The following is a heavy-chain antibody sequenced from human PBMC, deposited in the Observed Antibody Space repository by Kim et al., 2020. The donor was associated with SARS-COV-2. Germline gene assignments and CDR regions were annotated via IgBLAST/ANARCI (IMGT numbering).Heavy chain of an antibody. CDR3: ARGRGSSGWYRSKKYYFDY. CDR1: GYTFTGYY. Sequence: ASVKVSCKASGYTFTGYYMHWVRQAPGQGLEWMGWINPNSGGTNYAQKFQGRVTMTRDTSISTAYMELSRLRSDDTAVYYCARGRGSSGWYRSKKYYFDYWGQGTLVTVSS. J-gene: IGHJ4*02. CDR2: INPNSGGT. V-gene: IGHV1-2*02. D-gene: IGHD6-19*01.